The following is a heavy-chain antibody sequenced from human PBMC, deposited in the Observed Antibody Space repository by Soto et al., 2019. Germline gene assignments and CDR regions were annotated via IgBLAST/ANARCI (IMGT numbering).Heavy chain of an antibody. D-gene: IGHD1-26*01. CDR1: GGSISSYY. V-gene: IGHV4-59*01. Sequence: QVQLQESGPGLVKPSETLSLTCTVSGGSISSYYWSWIRQPPGKGLEWIGYIYYSGSTNYNPSLKSRVTIAVDTSKKQLSLKLSAVTAADTAVYYCASALKVGIRYWGQGTLVTVSS. CDR2: IYYSGST. CDR3: ASALKVGIRY. J-gene: IGHJ4*02.